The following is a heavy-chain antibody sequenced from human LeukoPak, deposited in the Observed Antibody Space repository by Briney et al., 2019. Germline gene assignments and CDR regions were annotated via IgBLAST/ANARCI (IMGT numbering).Heavy chain of an antibody. CDR2: ISGRTGAT. J-gene: IGHJ4*02. D-gene: IGHD5-12*01. Sequence: PGGSLRLSCAASGFTFTTNAMSWVRQAPGKGLERVSAISGRTGATYYADSERGRFTISRDNSKSTLYLQMDSLRAEDTAVYYCAKCGNSGCHLIDYWGQGTLVTVSS. CDR3: AKCGNSGCHLIDY. V-gene: IGHV3-23*01. CDR1: GFTFTTNA.